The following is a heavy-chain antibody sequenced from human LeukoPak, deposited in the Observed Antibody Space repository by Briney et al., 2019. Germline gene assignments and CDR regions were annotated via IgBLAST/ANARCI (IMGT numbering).Heavy chain of an antibody. J-gene: IGHJ3*02. CDR2: IYSGGST. D-gene: IGHD3-9*01. V-gene: IGHV3-53*01. CDR3: ARDHYDILTGYYAFDI. Sequence: GGSLRLSCAASGFTVSSNYMSWVRQAPGKGLEWVSVIYSGGSTYYADSVKGRFTTSRDNSKNTLYLQMNSLRAEDTAVYYCARDHYDILTGYYAFDIWGQGTMVTVSS. CDR1: GFTVSSNY.